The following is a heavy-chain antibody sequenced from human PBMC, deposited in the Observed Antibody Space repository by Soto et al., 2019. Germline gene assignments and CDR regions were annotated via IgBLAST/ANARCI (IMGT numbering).Heavy chain of an antibody. J-gene: IGHJ5*02. D-gene: IGHD3-10*01. Sequence: PSETLSLTCTVSGASINSGGYYWGWIRQHPGQGLEWIGHIYYSGSASYNPSLKSRVTISVDTSKNHFSLKLSSVTAADTAVYYCARVGSYNWFDPWGQGTLVTAPQ. CDR3: ARVGSYNWFDP. CDR1: GASINSGGYY. CDR2: IYYSGSA. V-gene: IGHV4-31*03.